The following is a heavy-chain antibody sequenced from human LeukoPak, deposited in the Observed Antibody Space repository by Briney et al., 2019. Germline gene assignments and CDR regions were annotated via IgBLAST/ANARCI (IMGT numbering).Heavy chain of an antibody. Sequence: SETLPLTCTVSGGSISSSSYYWGWIRQPPGKGLEWIGSIYYSGSTYYNPSLKSRVTISVDTSKNQFSLKLSSVTAADTAVYYCASITIFGVVLDYWGQGTLVTVSS. CDR3: ASITIFGVVLDY. J-gene: IGHJ4*02. CDR1: GGSISSSSYY. CDR2: IYYSGST. D-gene: IGHD3-3*01. V-gene: IGHV4-39*01.